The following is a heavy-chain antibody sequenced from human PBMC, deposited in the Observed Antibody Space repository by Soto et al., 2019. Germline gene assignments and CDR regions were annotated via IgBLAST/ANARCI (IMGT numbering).Heavy chain of an antibody. J-gene: IGHJ5*01. Sequence: SATLRVTCAVYGGSFSGHSWTWIRQSPGKGLEWIGDINHSGRVNYSPSLKSRVTISLDTSKNQFSLTLSAVTAADTAMYYCSTRAYDTNGYYRFEPWCQGPLVTVSS. CDR1: GGSFSGHS. CDR3: STRAYDTNGYYRFEP. D-gene: IGHD3-22*01. CDR2: INHSGRV. V-gene: IGHV4-34*01.